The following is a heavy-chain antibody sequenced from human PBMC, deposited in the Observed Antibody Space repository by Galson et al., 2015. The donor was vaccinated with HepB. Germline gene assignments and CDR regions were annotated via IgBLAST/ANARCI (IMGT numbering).Heavy chain of an antibody. J-gene: IGHJ4*02. CDR2: INPNSGGT. V-gene: IGHV1-2*02. CDR1: GYTFTGYY. CDR3: ARGLGHIVVVPAAISRYMDV. D-gene: IGHD2-2*02. Sequence: SVKVSCKASGYTFTGYYMHWVRQAPGQGLEWMGWINPNSGGTNYAQKFQGRVTMTRDTSISTAYMELSRLRSDDTAVYYCARGLGHIVVVPAAISRYMDVWGQGTLVTVSS.